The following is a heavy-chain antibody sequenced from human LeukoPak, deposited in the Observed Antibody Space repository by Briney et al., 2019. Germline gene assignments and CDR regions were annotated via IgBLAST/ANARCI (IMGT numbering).Heavy chain of an antibody. CDR1: GGSISSYY. D-gene: IGHD5-18*01. Sequence: SETLSLTCPVSGGSISSYYWSWIRQPPGKGLEWIGYIYYSGRTNYNPSLKSRVSISVDTSKNQFSLELNSVTAGDTAVYYCARAPPRWRSYGSYIYYYMDFWRKGTAVTASS. CDR2: IYYSGRT. V-gene: IGHV4-59*01. J-gene: IGHJ6*03. CDR3: ARAPPRWRSYGSYIYYYMDF.